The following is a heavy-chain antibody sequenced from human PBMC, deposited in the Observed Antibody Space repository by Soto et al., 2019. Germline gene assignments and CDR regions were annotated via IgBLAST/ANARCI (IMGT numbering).Heavy chain of an antibody. J-gene: IGHJ4*02. D-gene: IGHD5-12*01. CDR3: ARDAEKANDY. CDR2: IWYDGSNK. V-gene: IGHV3-33*01. Sequence: VQLLESGGGVVQPGRSLRLSCAASGFTFSSYGMHWVRQAPGKGLEWVAVIWYDGSNKYYADSVTGRFSISRDNSKNTMYLQMNSMRAEDRAVYYCARDAEKANDYWGQGTLVTVSS. CDR1: GFTFSSYG.